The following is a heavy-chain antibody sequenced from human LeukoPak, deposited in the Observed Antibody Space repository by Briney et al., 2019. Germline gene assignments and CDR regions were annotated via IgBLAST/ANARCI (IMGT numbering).Heavy chain of an antibody. D-gene: IGHD3-10*01. J-gene: IGHJ5*02. Sequence: SETLSLTCTVSGGSISSYYWSWIRQPAGKGLEWIGRIYTSGSTNYNPSLTSRVTMSVDTSKNQFSLKLSSVTAADTAVYYCARDPVVRGVITDQYNWFDPWGQGTLVTVSS. CDR1: GGSISSYY. V-gene: IGHV4-4*07. CDR2: IYTSGST. CDR3: ARDPVVRGVITDQYNWFDP.